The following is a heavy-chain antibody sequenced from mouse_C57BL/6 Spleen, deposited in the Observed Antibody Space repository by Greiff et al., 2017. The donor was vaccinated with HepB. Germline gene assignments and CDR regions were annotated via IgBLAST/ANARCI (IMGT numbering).Heavy chain of an antibody. CDR2: IYPGDGDT. D-gene: IGHD1-1*01. CDR1: GYAFSSYW. J-gene: IGHJ1*03. Sequence: QVQLQQSGAELVKPGASVKISCKASGYAFSSYWMNWVKQRPGKGLEWIGQIYPGDGDTNYNGKFKGKATLTADKSSSTAYTQLSSLTSEDSAVYFCARGGYGSSYWYFDVWGTGTTVTVSS. CDR3: ARGGYGSSYWYFDV. V-gene: IGHV1-80*01.